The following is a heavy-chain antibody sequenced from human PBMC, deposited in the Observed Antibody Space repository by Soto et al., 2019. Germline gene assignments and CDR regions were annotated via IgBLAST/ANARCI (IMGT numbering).Heavy chain of an antibody. CDR3: AKASSSSDYFDY. J-gene: IGHJ4*02. CDR1: GFTFSSYG. V-gene: IGHV3-30*18. D-gene: IGHD6-13*01. Sequence: QVQLVESGGGVVQPGRSLRLSCAASGFTFSSYGMHWVRQAPGKGLEWVAVISYDGSNKYYADSVKGRFTISRDNSKNTLYLQMNSRRAEDTAVYYCAKASSSSDYFDYWGQGTLVTVSS. CDR2: ISYDGSNK.